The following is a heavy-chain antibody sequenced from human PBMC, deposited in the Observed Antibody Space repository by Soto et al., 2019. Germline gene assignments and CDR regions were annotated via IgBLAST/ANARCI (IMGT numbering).Heavy chain of an antibody. CDR3: MLGSGWKDFDY. CDR2: IYYSGST. V-gene: IGHV4-39*01. J-gene: IGHJ4*02. D-gene: IGHD3-22*01. CDR1: GGSISGSSYY. Sequence: PSETLSLTCTVSGGSISGSSYYWGWIRQPPGKGLEWIGNIYYSGSTYYNPSLKSRVTISVDTSKNQFSLKLSSVTAADTAVYYCMLGSGWKDFDYWGQGTLLTVS.